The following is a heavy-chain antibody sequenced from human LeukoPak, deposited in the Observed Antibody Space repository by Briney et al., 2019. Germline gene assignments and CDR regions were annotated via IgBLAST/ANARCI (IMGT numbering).Heavy chain of an antibody. J-gene: IGHJ4*02. CDR1: GGSLSNYY. CDR2: IYYTET. Sequence: PSETLSLTCTVYGGSLSNYYWGWNRQSPGKGLEWIGYIYYTETRYNPSLKSRITISADTSKNQFSLKLYSVTAADTAVYYCATRRLGNDYWGQGTLVTVSS. CDR3: ATRRLGNDY. V-gene: IGHV4-59*01. D-gene: IGHD7-27*01.